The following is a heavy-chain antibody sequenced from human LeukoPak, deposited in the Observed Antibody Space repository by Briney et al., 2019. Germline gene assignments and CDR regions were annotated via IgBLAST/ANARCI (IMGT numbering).Heavy chain of an antibody. D-gene: IGHD2-8*01. Sequence: PSETLSLTCTVSGGSISSYYWSWIRQPPGKGLEWIGYIYYSGSTNYNPSLKSRVTISVDTSKNQFSLKLSSVTAADTAVYYCARAWSYYYYYMDVWGKGTTVTVSS. J-gene: IGHJ6*03. CDR3: ARAWSYYYYYMDV. CDR2: IYYSGST. CDR1: GGSISSYY. V-gene: IGHV4-59*08.